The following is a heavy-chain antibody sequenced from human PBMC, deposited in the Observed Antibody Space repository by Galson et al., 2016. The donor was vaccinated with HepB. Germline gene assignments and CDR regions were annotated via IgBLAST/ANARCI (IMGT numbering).Heavy chain of an antibody. V-gene: IGHV3-30*18. D-gene: IGHD3-10*01. CDR3: AKDALITLVRGVIMSYIDY. Sequence: SLRLSCAASGFTFSSYGMHWVRRASGKGLEWVAVISNDGSNKDYADSVKGRFTISRDNSKNTLYLQMNSLRPEDTAVYYCAKDALITLVRGVIMSYIDYWGHGALVTVSA. CDR2: ISNDGSNK. CDR1: GFTFSSYG. J-gene: IGHJ4*03.